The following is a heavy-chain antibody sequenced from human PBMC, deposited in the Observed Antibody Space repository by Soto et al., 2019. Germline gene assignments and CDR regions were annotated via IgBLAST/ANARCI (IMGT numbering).Heavy chain of an antibody. J-gene: IGHJ4*02. D-gene: IGHD1-26*01. CDR1: GGSISSYY. V-gene: IGHV4-59*08. CDR3: ARARVGASSFDY. Sequence: PSETLSLTCTGSGGSISSYYCSWIRQPPGKGLEWIGYIYYSGSTNYNPSLKSRVTISVDTSKNQFSLKLSSVTAADTAVYYCARARVGASSFDYWGQGTLVTVSS. CDR2: IYYSGST.